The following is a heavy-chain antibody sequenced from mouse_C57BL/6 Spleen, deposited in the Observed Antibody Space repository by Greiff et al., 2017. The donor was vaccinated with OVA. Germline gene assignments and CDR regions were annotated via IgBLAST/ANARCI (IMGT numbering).Heavy chain of an antibody. CDR2: ISDGGSYT. Sequence: EVHLVESGGGLVKPGGSLKLSCAASGFTFSSYAMSWVRQTPEKRLEWVATISDGGSYTYYPDNVKGRFTISRDNAKNNLYLQMSHLKSEDTAMYYCARDTDGYYSSSYYFDYWGQGTTLTVAS. CDR3: ARDTDGYYSSSYYFDY. V-gene: IGHV5-4*01. D-gene: IGHD2-3*01. J-gene: IGHJ2*01. CDR1: GFTFSSYA.